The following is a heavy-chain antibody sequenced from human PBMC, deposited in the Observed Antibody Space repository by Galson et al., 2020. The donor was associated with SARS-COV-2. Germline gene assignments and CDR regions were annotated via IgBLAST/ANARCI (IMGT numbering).Heavy chain of an antibody. V-gene: IGHV1-69*13. J-gene: IGHJ3*02. Sequence: SVKVSCKASGDTFSSYGINWVRQAPGQGLAWIGGIIPILGTSNYTQKFQGRVTISADESTSTAYMGLNGLRFEDTAVYYCARARVAAFDAFDIWGQGTVVTVSS. D-gene: IGHD3-3*01. CDR3: ARARVAAFDAFDI. CDR2: IIPILGTS. CDR1: GDTFSSYG.